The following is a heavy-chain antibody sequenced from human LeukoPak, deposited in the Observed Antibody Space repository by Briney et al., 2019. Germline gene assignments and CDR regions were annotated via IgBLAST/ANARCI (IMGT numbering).Heavy chain of an antibody. CDR3: TREDNWYFDL. V-gene: IGHV3-11*05. CDR1: GFTFSDYY. Sequence: PGGSLRLSCAASGFTFSDYYMTWIRQAPGKGLEWLSYISTGSTYTNYANSVKGRFTISRDNAKNSLYLQLNSLRAEDSAVYCCTREDNWYFDLWGRGTPVTVSS. J-gene: IGHJ2*01. CDR2: ISTGSTYT.